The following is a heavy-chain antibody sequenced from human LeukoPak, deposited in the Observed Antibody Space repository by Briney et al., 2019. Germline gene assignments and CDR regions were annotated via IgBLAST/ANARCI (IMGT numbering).Heavy chain of an antibody. Sequence: ASVKVSCKASGYTFTSYGITWVRQAPGQGPEWMGWISANNGDTRYAEKFQDRVAMTTDTSTSTAYMELRSLRSDDTAVYYCASDRGIAATGYSYFDYWGQGTLVTVSS. CDR1: GYTFTSYG. V-gene: IGHV1-18*01. CDR3: ASDRGIAATGYSYFDY. J-gene: IGHJ4*02. D-gene: IGHD6-13*01. CDR2: ISANNGDT.